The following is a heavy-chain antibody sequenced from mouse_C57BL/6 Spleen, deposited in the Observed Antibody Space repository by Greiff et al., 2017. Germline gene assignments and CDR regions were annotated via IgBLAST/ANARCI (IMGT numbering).Heavy chain of an antibody. CDR3: ARAYYSNYGAMDY. D-gene: IGHD2-5*01. V-gene: IGHV1-80*01. CDR2: IYPGDGDT. J-gene: IGHJ4*01. Sequence: QVQLQQSGAELVRPGTSVKISCKASGYAFSSYWMNWVKQRTGKGLEWIGQIYPGDGDTNYNGKFKGKATLTADKSSSTAYMQLSSLTSEDSAVYFCARAYYSNYGAMDYWGQGTSVTVSS. CDR1: GYAFSSYW.